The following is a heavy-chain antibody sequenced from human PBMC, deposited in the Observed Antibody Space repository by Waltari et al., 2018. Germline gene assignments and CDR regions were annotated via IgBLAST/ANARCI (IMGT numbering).Heavy chain of an antibody. V-gene: IGHV5-51*01. Sequence: EVQLVQSGADVKRPGESLRISCKTSGYSFTNNWISWVRQMPGKGLEWMGIFFPAVSDTIDSPSVQGQVTISADKSITTAYLQWSSLKASDTATYYCAKTYSSAWPYFDYWGQGVLVTVSS. CDR2: FFPAVSDT. CDR1: GYSFTNNW. J-gene: IGHJ4*02. D-gene: IGHD6-25*01. CDR3: AKTYSSAWPYFDY.